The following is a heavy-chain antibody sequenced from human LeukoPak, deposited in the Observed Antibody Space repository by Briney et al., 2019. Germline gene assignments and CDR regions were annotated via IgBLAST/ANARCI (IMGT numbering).Heavy chain of an antibody. Sequence: HPGGSLRLSCAASGFTFDDYTMPWVRQAPGKGLEWVSLISWDGGATYYADSVKGRFTISRDNSKNSLYLQMNSLRTEDTALYYCAKDSSSYRTYYFDYWGQGTLVTVSS. D-gene: IGHD6-6*01. CDR3: AKDSSSYRTYYFDY. CDR2: ISWDGGAT. CDR1: GFTFDDYT. V-gene: IGHV3-43*01. J-gene: IGHJ4*02.